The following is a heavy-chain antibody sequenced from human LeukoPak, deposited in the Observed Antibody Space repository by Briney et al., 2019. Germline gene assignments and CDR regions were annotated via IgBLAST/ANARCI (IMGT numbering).Heavy chain of an antibody. D-gene: IGHD3-3*02. Sequence: GGSLRLSCAASGFIFIGYGMHWVRQAPGKGPEWVAFIRPDGHNKYYADSVYGRLMISRDNSKNTVDLEMNSLRGDDTAMYYCAKEGAASWDVDVWGKGTTVTVSS. CDR3: AKEGAASWDVDV. CDR2: IRPDGHNK. CDR1: GFIFIGYG. V-gene: IGHV3-30*02. J-gene: IGHJ6*04.